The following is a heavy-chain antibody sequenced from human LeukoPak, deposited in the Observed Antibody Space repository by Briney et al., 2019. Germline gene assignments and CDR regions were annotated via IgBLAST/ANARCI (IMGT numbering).Heavy chain of an antibody. Sequence: SETLSLTCTVSGGSISSYCWNWIRQPAGKGLEWIGRIYSSGSTNQSPSLQSRVTMSVDTSKNQFSLKLRSVTAADTAVYYCVRGVTVPDYSGMDVWGQGTTVTVSS. CDR2: IYSSGST. V-gene: IGHV4-4*07. CDR1: GGSISSYC. CDR3: VRGVTVPDYSGMDV. D-gene: IGHD4-23*01. J-gene: IGHJ6*02.